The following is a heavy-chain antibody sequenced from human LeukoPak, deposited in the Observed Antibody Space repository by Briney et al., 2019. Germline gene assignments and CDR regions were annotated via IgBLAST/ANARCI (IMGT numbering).Heavy chain of an antibody. Sequence: SLRLSCAASGFTFSTYALHWVRQAPGKGLEWVAVISYDGSKKFYADSVKGRFTISRDNSNNTVYLQMTSLRAEDTAVYYCARETLSSGWYPPDYWGQGTLVTVSS. J-gene: IGHJ4*02. V-gene: IGHV3-30-3*01. CDR3: ARETLSSGWYPPDY. CDR1: GFTFSTYA. CDR2: ISYDGSKK. D-gene: IGHD6-19*01.